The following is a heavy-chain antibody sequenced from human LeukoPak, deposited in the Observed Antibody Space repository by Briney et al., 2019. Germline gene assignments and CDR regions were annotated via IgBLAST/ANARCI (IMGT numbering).Heavy chain of an antibody. V-gene: IGHV3-21*01. D-gene: IGHD1-7*01. Sequence: GGSLRLSCAASGFTFSSYSMNWVRQAPGKGLEWDSSISSSSSYIYYADSVKGRFTISRDNAKNSLYLQMNSLRAEDMAVYYCARDRLSGTTDFQDWGQGTLVTVSS. CDR1: GFTFSSYS. J-gene: IGHJ1*01. CDR2: ISSSSSYI. CDR3: ARDRLSGTTDFQD.